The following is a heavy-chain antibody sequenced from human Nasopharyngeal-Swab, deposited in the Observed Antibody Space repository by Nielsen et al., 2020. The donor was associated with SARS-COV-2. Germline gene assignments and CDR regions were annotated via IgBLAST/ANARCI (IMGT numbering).Heavy chain of an antibody. Sequence: SETLSLTCTDSGGSISSGSYYWSWIRQPAGKGLEWIGRIYTSGSTNYNPSLKSRVTISVDTSKNQFSLKLSSVTAADTAVYYCARALDYDFWSGYWGRGYFDYWGQGTLVTVSS. V-gene: IGHV4-61*02. J-gene: IGHJ4*02. CDR2: IYTSGST. CDR3: ARALDYDFWSGYWGRGYFDY. CDR1: GGSISSGSYY. D-gene: IGHD3-3*01.